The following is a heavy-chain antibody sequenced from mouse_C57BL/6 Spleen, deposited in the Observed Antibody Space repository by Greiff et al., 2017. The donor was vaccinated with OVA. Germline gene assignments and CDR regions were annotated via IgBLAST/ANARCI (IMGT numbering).Heavy chain of an antibody. J-gene: IGHJ1*03. CDR1: GFNIKDYY. D-gene: IGHD1-1*01. V-gene: IGHV14-1*01. CDR2: IDPEDGDT. Sequence: EVQLVESGAELVRPGASVKLSCTASGFNIKDYYMHWVKQRPEQGLEWIGRIDPEDGDTEYAPKFQGKATMTADTSSNTAYLQLSSLTSEDTAVYYCTYYYGSSYGYFDVWGTGTTVTVSS. CDR3: TYYYGSSYGYFDV.